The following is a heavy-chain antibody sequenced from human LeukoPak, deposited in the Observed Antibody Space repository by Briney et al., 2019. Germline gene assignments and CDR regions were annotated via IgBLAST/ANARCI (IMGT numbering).Heavy chain of an antibody. Sequence: GGSLRLSCAASGFTFSSYAMSWVRQAPGKGLEWVSAIGGSDGSTYYADSVKGRFTISRDNSKNALYLQMNSLRPEDTAIYYCAKRDASGSYPYYFDYWGQGTLVTVSS. CDR3: AKRDASGSYPYYFDY. V-gene: IGHV3-23*01. CDR2: IGGSDGST. CDR1: GFTFSSYA. D-gene: IGHD3-16*01. J-gene: IGHJ4*02.